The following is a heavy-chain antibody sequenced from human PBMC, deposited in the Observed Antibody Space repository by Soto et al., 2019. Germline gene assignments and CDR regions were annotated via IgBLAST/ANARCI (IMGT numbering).Heavy chain of an antibody. CDR1: GGSISSYY. CDR3: ARDFSDGSGSHPYYYYGMDV. V-gene: IGHV4-59*01. J-gene: IGHJ6*02. D-gene: IGHD3-10*01. Sequence: SETLSLTCTVSGGSISSYYWSWIRQPPVKVLEWIGYIYYSGSTNYNPSLKSRVTISVDTSKNQFSLKLSSVTAADTAVYYCARDFSDGSGSHPYYYYGMDVWGQGTTVTVSS. CDR2: IYYSGST.